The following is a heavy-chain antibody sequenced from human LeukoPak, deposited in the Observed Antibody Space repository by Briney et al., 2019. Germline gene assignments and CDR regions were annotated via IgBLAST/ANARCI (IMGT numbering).Heavy chain of an antibody. CDR3: TSHAAFDP. J-gene: IGHJ5*02. CDR1: GFTFNNAW. CDR2: IKSKNVGGTT. V-gene: IGHV3-15*01. Sequence: AGGSLRLSCAASGFTFNNAWMNWVRQAPGKGLEWVGRIKSKNVGGTTDYAAPVKGRFTISRDDSKNTVYLQMNSLKIEDTAVYYCTSHAAFDPWGQGTLVTVSS.